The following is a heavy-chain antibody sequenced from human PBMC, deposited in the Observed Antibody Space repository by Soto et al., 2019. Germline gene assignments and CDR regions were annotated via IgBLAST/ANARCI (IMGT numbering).Heavy chain of an antibody. CDR1: GGSISSSSYY. CDR2: IYYSGST. J-gene: IGHJ4*02. Sequence: PSETLSLTCTVSGGSISSSSYYWGWIRQPPGKGLEWIGSIYYSGSTYYNPSLKSRVTISVDTSKNQFSLKLSSVTAADTAVYCCARGKRIAAAGAILGYWGQGTLVTVSS. V-gene: IGHV4-39*01. D-gene: IGHD6-13*01. CDR3: ARGKRIAAAGAILGY.